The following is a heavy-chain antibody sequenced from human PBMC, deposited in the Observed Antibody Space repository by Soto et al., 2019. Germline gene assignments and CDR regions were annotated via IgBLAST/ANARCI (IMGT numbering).Heavy chain of an antibody. V-gene: IGHV4-4*02. CDR1: GDSMSSSNW. J-gene: IGHJ4*02. Sequence: VQLQESGPGLLKPSGTLSLTCTVSGDSMSSSNWWNWVRQPPGKGLEWIGEAHHSGRTNYNPSLKSRVTISIDRSQNHFSLQLTSVTAADTAVYYCARSEATALDYWGQGTLVTVSS. CDR2: AHHSGRT. CDR3: ARSEATALDY.